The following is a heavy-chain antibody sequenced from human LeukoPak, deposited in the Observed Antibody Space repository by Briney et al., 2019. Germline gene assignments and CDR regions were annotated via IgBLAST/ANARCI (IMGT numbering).Heavy chain of an antibody. CDR1: GFTFSSYA. CDR3: AKGTSRGWYSWYFQQ. CDR2: ISGSGGST. Sequence: PGGSLRLSCAASGFTFSSYAMSWVRQAPGKGLEWVSAISGSGGSTYYADSVKGRFTISRDNSKNTLYLQMNSLRAEDTAVYYRAKGTSRGWYSWYFQQWGQGTLVNVSS. J-gene: IGHJ1*01. D-gene: IGHD6-19*01. V-gene: IGHV3-23*01.